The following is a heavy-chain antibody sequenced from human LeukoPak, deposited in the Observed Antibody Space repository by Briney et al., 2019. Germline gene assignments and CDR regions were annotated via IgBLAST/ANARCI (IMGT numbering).Heavy chain of an antibody. J-gene: IGHJ4*02. CDR1: GFTFSSYS. V-gene: IGHV3-48*01. Sequence: PGGSLRLSXAASGFTFSSYSMNWVRQAPGKGLEWVSYISSSSSTIYYADSVKGRFTISRDNAKNSLYLQMNSLRAEDTAVYYCARAVSGGDYWGQGTLVTVSS. CDR2: ISSSSSTI. D-gene: IGHD3-16*01. CDR3: ARAVSGGDY.